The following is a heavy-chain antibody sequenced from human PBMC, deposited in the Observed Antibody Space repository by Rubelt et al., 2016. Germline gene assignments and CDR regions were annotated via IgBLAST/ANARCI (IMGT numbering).Heavy chain of an antibody. Sequence: EVQLVESGGGLIQPGGSLRLSCAASGFTVSSNYMSWVRQAPGKGLEWVSVIYSGGSTYYADSVKGRFTISRDNSKNTLYLQMNSLRAEDTAVYYCAKAAGVAAAGTNFDYWGQGTLVTVSS. CDR2: IYSGGST. D-gene: IGHD6-13*01. CDR3: AKAAGVAAAGTNFDY. V-gene: IGHV3-53*01. CDR1: GFTVSSNY. J-gene: IGHJ4*02.